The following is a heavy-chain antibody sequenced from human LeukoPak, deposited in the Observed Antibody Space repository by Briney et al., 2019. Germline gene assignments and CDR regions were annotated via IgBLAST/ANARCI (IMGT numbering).Heavy chain of an antibody. CDR1: GFTFSSYA. J-gene: IGHJ4*02. CDR3: AKRYSSTSVALDY. Sequence: GGSLRLSCAASGFTFSSYAMSWVPQAPGKGLEWVSVISSSGSSTYYADSVKGRFTISRDYSKNTLYLQMNSLRAEDRAVYYCAKRYSSTSVALDYWGQGTLVTVSS. CDR2: ISSSGSST. D-gene: IGHD6-13*01. V-gene: IGHV3-23*01.